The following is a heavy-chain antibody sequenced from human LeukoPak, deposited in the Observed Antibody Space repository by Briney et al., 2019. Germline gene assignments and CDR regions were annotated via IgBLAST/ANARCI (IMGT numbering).Heavy chain of an antibody. J-gene: IGHJ4*02. CDR1: GFTFSDYG. CDR2: IDGGAATT. Sequence: GGSLRLSCAASGFTFSDYGMTWVRQARGKGLEWVSPIDGGAATTFSPHSLRRRFILSTHNSNNLLYLRLNSLRVEDTAIYYCAKMQFGRFAESPSLHDWGQGTLLTVSS. V-gene: IGHV3-23*01. D-gene: IGHD3-10*01. CDR3: AKMQFGRFAESPSLHD.